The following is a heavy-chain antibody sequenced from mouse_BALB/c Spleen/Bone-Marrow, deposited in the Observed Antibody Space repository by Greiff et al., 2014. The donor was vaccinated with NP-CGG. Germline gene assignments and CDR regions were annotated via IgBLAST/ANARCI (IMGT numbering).Heavy chain of an antibody. J-gene: IGHJ4*01. CDR3: TRDGHNYYAMDY. D-gene: IGHD2-3*01. CDR1: GYTFTTYY. CDR2: INPSNGGT. V-gene: IGHV1-53*01. Sequence: QVQLQQPGTELVKPGASVKLSCKASGYTFTTYYIYWVKQRAGQGLEWIGEINPSNGGTNFNEKYKSKATLTVDKSSSTSYMQLSSLTSEDSAVYCCTRDGHNYYAMDYWGQGTSVTVSS.